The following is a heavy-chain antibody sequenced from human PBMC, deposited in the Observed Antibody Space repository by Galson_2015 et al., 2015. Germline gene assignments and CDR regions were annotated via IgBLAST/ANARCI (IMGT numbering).Heavy chain of an antibody. CDR1: GFTVSSNY. Sequence: SLRLSCAASGFTVSSNYMSWVRQAPGKGLEWVSVIYSGGSTYYADSVKGRFTISRDNSKNTLYLQMNSLRAEDPAVYYCARSIFGVDHTGGMDVWGQGTTVTVSS. V-gene: IGHV3-53*01. J-gene: IGHJ6*02. CDR2: IYSGGST. CDR3: ARSIFGVDHTGGMDV. D-gene: IGHD3-3*01.